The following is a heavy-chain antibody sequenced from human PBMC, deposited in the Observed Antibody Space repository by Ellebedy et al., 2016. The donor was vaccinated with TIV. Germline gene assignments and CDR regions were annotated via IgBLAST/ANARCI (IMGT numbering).Heavy chain of an antibody. CDR3: AKELVRGVITTYYYYGMDV. CDR2: ISGSGCST. V-gene: IGHV3-23*01. J-gene: IGHJ6*02. CDR1: GFTFSSYA. D-gene: IGHD3-10*01. Sequence: GESLKISCAASGFTFSSYAMSWVRQAPGKGLEWVSTISGSGCSTYYADSVKGRFTISRDNSKNTLYLQMNSLRAEDTAVYYCAKELVRGVITTYYYYGMDVWGQGTTVTVSS.